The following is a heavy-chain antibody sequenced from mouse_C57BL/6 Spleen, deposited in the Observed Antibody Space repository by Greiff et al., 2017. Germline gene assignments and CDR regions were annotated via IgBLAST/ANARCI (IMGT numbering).Heavy chain of an antibody. CDR2: IDPSDSYT. Sequence: QVQLQQPGAELVMPGASVKLSCKASGYTFTSYWMHWVKQRPGQGLEWIGEIDPSDSYTNYNQKFKGKSTLTVDKSSSTAYLQLSSLTSEDSAVYYCARLGLTGTSAYWGQGTLVTVSA. J-gene: IGHJ3*01. CDR3: ARLGLTGTSAY. D-gene: IGHD4-1*01. V-gene: IGHV1-69*01. CDR1: GYTFTSYW.